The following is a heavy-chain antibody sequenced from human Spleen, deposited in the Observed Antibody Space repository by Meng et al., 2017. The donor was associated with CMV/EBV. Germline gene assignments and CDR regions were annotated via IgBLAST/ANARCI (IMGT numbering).Heavy chain of an antibody. D-gene: IGHD5-12*01. V-gene: IGHV1-2*02. CDR3: AISPRRPSGYGTY. Sequence: ASVKVSCKASGIFTGQYIHWVRQAPGQGLEWMGWINPNSDDTKYARKFQDRVTMTRDTSISTAYMELSSLRSEDTAVYYCAISPRRPSGYGTYWGQGTLVTVSS. CDR2: INPNSDDT. J-gene: IGHJ4*02. CDR1: GIFTGQY.